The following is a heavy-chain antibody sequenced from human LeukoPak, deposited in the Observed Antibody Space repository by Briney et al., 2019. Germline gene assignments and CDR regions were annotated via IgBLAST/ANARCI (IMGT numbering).Heavy chain of an antibody. Sequence: SETLSLTCTVSGGSISSSSYYWGWIRQPPGKGLEWIGSIYYSGSTYYNPSLKSRVTISVDTSKNQFSLKLSSVTAADTAVYYCARHSDIAAAFSYWGQGTLVTVSS. V-gene: IGHV4-39*01. CDR1: GGSISSSSYY. CDR3: ARHSDIAAAFSY. CDR2: IYYSGST. D-gene: IGHD6-13*01. J-gene: IGHJ4*02.